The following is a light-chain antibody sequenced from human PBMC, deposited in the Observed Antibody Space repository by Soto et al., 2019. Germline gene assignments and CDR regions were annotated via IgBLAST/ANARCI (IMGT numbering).Light chain of an antibody. CDR1: SSDVGGYNY. CDR2: EVS. V-gene: IGLV2-14*01. CDR3: SSYTSSSTLV. J-gene: IGLJ3*02. Sequence: QSALTQPASVSGSPGQSITISCTGTSSDVGGYNYVSWYQQHPGKAPKLMIYEVSNRPSGVSNRFSGSKSGNTASLTISRLQAEDEADYYCSSYTSSSTLVFGGGTKLTVL.